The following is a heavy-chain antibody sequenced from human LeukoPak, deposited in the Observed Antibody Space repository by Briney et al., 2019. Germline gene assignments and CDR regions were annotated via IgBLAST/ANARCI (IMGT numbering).Heavy chain of an antibody. D-gene: IGHD6-6*01. V-gene: IGHV4-61*01. CDR3: ARAGEYSSSSFDY. CDR2: IYYSGST. CDR1: GGSVSSGSYY. J-gene: IGHJ4*02. Sequence: SETLSLTCTVSGGSVSSGSYYWSWIRQPPGKGLEWIGYIYYSGSTNYNPSLKSRVTISVDTSKNQFSLKLSSVTAADTAVCYCARAGEYSSSSFDYWGQGTLVTVSS.